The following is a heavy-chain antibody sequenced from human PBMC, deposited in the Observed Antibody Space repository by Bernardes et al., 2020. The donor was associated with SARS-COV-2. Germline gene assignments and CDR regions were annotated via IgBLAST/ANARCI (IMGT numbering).Heavy chain of an antibody. J-gene: IGHJ4*02. V-gene: IGHV1-69*02. CDR3: ATQKAPYSDSGSFPLDY. Sequence: SVKVSCKASGITFSSYTITWVRQAPGHGLEWMGRVIPFVGMANFAQKFQGRVTMTADKSTTTAYMELSSLRSEDTAVYYCATQKAPYSDSGSFPLDYWGPGTLVTVSS. CDR2: VIPFVGMA. D-gene: IGHD3-10*01. CDR1: GITFSSYT.